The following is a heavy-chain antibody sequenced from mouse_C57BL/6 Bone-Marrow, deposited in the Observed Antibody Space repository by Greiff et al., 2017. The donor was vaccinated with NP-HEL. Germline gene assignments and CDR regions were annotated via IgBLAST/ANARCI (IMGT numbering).Heavy chain of an antibody. Sequence: QVQLKQPGAELVKPGASVKMSCKASGYTFTSYWITWVKQRPGQGLEWIGDIYPGSGSTNYNEKFKSKATLTVDTSSSTAYMQLSSLTSEDSAVYYCASLYYGSTYFDYWGQGTTLTVSS. CDR3: ASLYYGSTYFDY. D-gene: IGHD1-1*01. CDR1: GYTFTSYW. V-gene: IGHV1-55*01. J-gene: IGHJ2*01. CDR2: IYPGSGST.